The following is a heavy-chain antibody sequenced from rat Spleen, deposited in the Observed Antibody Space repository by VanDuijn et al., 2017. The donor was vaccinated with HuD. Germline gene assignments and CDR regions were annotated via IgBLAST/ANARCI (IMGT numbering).Heavy chain of an antibody. V-gene: IGHV5-20*01. Sequence: EVQLVESGGGLVQPGRSLKLSCAASGFTFSDYYMAWVRQAPGKGLEWVASITNTGGSTFFPDSVKGRFTISRDNAKSTLYLQVDSLRSEDTAIYYCATGVYWGQGVMVTVSS. CDR3: ATGVY. CDR1: GFTFSDYY. CDR2: ITNTGGST. J-gene: IGHJ2*01.